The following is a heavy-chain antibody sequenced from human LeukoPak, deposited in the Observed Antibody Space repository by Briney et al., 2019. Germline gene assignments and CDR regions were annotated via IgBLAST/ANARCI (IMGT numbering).Heavy chain of an antibody. CDR2: ISYDGSNK. V-gene: IGHV3-30-3*01. D-gene: IGHD1-1*01. Sequence: LPGGSLRLSCAASGFTFSSYVMHWVRQAPDKGLEWVAVISYDGSNKYYADSVKGRFTISRDNSKNTLYLQMNSLRAEDTAVYYCARVVNPYNPGRYFDYWGQGTLVTVSS. CDR1: GFTFSSYV. CDR3: ARVVNPYNPGRYFDY. J-gene: IGHJ4*02.